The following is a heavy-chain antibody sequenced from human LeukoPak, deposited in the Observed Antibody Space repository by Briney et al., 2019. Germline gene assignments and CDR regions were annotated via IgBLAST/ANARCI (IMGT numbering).Heavy chain of an antibody. D-gene: IGHD2-15*01. CDR1: GESLNSYY. CDR2: IYESGTT. Sequence: PSETLSLTCAVYGESLNSYYRSWVRQPPGEGLEWIGEIYESGTTEYNPSLKSRVTISMVPSKQQFSLSLSSVTAADTAVYYCAGGAWATRLGSWGLGTPVIVSS. CDR3: AGGAWATRLGS. V-gene: IGHV4-34*01. J-gene: IGHJ4*02.